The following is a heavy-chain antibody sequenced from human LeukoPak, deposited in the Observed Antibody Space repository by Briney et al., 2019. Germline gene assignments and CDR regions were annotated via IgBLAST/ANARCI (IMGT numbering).Heavy chain of an antibody. Sequence: PSETLSLTCTVSGGSISSGDYYWSWIRQPPGKGLEWIGYIYYSGSTYYNPSLKSRVTISVDTSKNQFSLKLSSVTAADTAVYYCARVVAPMVRGPKFDPWGQGTLVTVSS. CDR3: ARVVAPMVRGPKFDP. V-gene: IGHV4-30-4*01. CDR1: GGSISSGDYY. D-gene: IGHD3-10*01. CDR2: IYYSGST. J-gene: IGHJ5*02.